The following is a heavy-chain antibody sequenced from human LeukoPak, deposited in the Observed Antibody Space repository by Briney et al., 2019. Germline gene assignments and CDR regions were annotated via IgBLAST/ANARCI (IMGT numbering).Heavy chain of an antibody. V-gene: IGHV4-59*06. CDR3: ERFGELSYFDY. Sequence: SETLSLTCAVYGGSFSGYYWSWIRQPPGKGLEWIGYIYYSGSTYYNPSLKSRVTISVDTSKNQFSLKLSSVTAADTAVYYCERFGELSYFDYWGQGTLVTVSS. D-gene: IGHD3-10*01. CDR1: GGSFSGYY. CDR2: IYYSGST. J-gene: IGHJ4*02.